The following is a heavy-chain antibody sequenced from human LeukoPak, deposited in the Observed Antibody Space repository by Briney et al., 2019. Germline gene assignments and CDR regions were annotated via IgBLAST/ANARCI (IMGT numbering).Heavy chain of an antibody. CDR3: ASPYYYDSSGYPRPFDY. CDR1: GGSISGYY. J-gene: IGHJ4*02. V-gene: IGHV4-59*08. CDR2: IYYSGST. D-gene: IGHD3-22*01. Sequence: SETLSLTCTVSGGSISGYYWTWIRQPPGKGLEWIGYIYYSGSTNYSPSLKSRVTISVDTSKNQLSLKLSSVTAADTAVYYCASPYYYDSSGYPRPFDYWGQGTLVTVSS.